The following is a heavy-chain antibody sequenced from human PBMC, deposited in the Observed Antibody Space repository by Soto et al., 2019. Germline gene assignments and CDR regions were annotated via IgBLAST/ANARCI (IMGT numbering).Heavy chain of an antibody. CDR2: IYSGGST. CDR3: ARAGRIAAAGTGVDY. Sequence: EVQLVESGGGLVQPGGSLRLSCAASGFTVSSNYMSWVRQAPGKGLEWVSVIYSGGSTYYADSVRGRFTISRDNSKNTLYRQMNGLRAEDTAVYYCARAGRIAAAGTGVDYWGQGTLVTVSS. J-gene: IGHJ4*02. D-gene: IGHD6-13*01. V-gene: IGHV3-66*01. CDR1: GFTVSSNY.